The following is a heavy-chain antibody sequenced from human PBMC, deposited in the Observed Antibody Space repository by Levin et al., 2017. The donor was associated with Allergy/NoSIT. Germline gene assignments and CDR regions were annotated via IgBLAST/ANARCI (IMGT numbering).Heavy chain of an antibody. Sequence: ETLSLTCAASGFTFSGSAMHWVRQASGKGLEWVGRIRSKANSYATAYDVSVKGRFIVSRDDSKNTAYLQMNSLKTEDTAVYYCTRQFDDILTGHYNYYDYYMDVWGKGTTVTVSS. CDR3: TRQFDDILTGHYNYYDYYMDV. CDR1: GFTFSGSA. J-gene: IGHJ6*03. D-gene: IGHD3-9*01. V-gene: IGHV3-73*01. CDR2: IRSKANSYAT.